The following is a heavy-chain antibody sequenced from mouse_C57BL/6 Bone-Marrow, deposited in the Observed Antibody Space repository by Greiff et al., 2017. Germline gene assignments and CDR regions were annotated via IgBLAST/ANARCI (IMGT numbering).Heavy chain of an antibody. CDR3: ARWAGYYGFAY. J-gene: IGHJ3*01. D-gene: IGHD1-1*01. Sequence: VQLQESGAELARPGASVKLSCKASGYTFTSYGISWVKQRTGQGLEWIGEIYPTSGNTYYNEKFKGKATLTADKSSSTAYMERRSLTSEDSAVYFCARWAGYYGFAYWGQGTLVTVSA. CDR2: IYPTSGNT. V-gene: IGHV1-81*01. CDR1: GYTFTSYG.